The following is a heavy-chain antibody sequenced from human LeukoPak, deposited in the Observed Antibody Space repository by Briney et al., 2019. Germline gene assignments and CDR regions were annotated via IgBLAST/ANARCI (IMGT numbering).Heavy chain of an antibody. CDR2: INPTGGST. CDR1: GYTFTIYY. D-gene: IGHD4-17*01. Sequence: ASVKVSCKASGYTFTIYYMHWVRQAPGEGLEWMGIINPTGGSTSYAQKFQGRVAMTGDTSTSTAYMELSSLRSDDTAVYYCARRGDYGDRIMGFDYWGQGTLVTVSS. V-gene: IGHV1-46*01. CDR3: ARRGDYGDRIMGFDY. J-gene: IGHJ4*02.